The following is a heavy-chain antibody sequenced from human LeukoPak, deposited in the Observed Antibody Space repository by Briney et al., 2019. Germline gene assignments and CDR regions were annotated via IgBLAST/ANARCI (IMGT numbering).Heavy chain of an antibody. J-gene: IGHJ4*02. CDR2: VRYDGSET. CDR3: ARRISGSGRDPFDY. V-gene: IGHV3-30*02. Sequence: GGSLRLSCAASGFIFTDYGMHWVRQASGKGLEWVASVRYDGSETESADSVKGRFTISRDNAENSLYLQMNSLRAEDTAVYYCARRISGSGRDPFDYWGQGTLVTVSS. CDR1: GFIFTDYG. D-gene: IGHD3-10*01.